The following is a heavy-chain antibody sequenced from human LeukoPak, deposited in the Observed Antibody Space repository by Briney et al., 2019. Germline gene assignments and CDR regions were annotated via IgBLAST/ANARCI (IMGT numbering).Heavy chain of an antibody. CDR2: ISGSGGST. D-gene: IGHD5-18*01. Sequence: GGSLRLSCAASGFTLSSYAMSWVRQAPGKGLEWVSAISGSGGSTYYADSVKGRFTISRDNSKNTLYLQMNSLRAEDTAVYYCAKDKIRGYSYGAPIDYWGQGTLVTVSS. V-gene: IGHV3-23*01. J-gene: IGHJ4*02. CDR3: AKDKIRGYSYGAPIDY. CDR1: GFTLSSYA.